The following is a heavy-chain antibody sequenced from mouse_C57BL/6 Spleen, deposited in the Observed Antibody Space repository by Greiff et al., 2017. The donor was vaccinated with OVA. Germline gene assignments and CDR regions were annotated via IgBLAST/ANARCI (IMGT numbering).Heavy chain of an antibody. D-gene: IGHD2-4*01. V-gene: IGHV1-76*01. CDR1: GYTFTDYY. CDR2: IYPGSGNT. Sequence: QVQLQQSGAELVRPGASVKLSCKASGYTFTDYYINWVKQRPGQGLEWIARIYPGSGNTYYNEKFKGKATLTAEKSSSTAYMQLSSLTSEDSAVYFCARSWGMITTTVYYFDYWGQGTTLTVSS. CDR3: ARSWGMITTTVYYFDY. J-gene: IGHJ2*01.